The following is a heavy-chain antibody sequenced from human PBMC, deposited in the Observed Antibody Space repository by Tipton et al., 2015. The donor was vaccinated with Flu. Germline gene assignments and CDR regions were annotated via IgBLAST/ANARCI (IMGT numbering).Heavy chain of an antibody. CDR2: IYYSGST. CDR1: GGSISSSAYY. CDR3: ARDSAAHYGMDV. D-gene: IGHD6-13*01. V-gene: IGHV4-39*07. Sequence: TLSLTCTVSGGSISSSAYYWGWIRQTPGKGLEWIGNIYYSGSTFYNPSLKSRVTISLDKSTNQFSLRLSSVTAADTAVYYCARDSAAHYGMDVWGQGTTVTVSS. J-gene: IGHJ6*02.